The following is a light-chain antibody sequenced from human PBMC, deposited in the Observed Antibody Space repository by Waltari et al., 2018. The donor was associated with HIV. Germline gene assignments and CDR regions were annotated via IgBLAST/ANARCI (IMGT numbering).Light chain of an antibody. Sequence: VLTQPPSVSGAPGQRVTIPCTGSSSNIGAGFDVHWSQQLPGTAPKLLIFSNNNRPSGVPDRFSGAKSGTSASLAITGLQAEDEADYYCQSFDNSLSALFGGGTKLTVL. V-gene: IGLV1-40*01. CDR1: SSNIGAGFD. CDR3: QSFDNSLSAL. CDR2: SNN. J-gene: IGLJ2*01.